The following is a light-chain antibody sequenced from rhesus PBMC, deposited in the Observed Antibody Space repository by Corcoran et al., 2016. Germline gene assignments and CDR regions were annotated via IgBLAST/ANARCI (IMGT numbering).Light chain of an antibody. CDR2: EVS. V-gene: IGKV2-104*02. CDR3: MQALEFPYS. Sequence: DIVMTQTPLSLPVTPGEPASISCRSSQSLLDSEDGNTYLDWYLQKPGQSPRLLIYEVSNRSSGVPDRVSGSGSESYLTLKSSRLEAEDVGVYYCMQALEFPYSFGQGTKVEIK. J-gene: IGKJ2*01. CDR1: QSLLDSEDGNTY.